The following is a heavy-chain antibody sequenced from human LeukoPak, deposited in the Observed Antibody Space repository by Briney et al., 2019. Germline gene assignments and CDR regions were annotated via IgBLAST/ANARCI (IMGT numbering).Heavy chain of an antibody. Sequence: GGSLRLSCAVSGITLSNYGMSWVRQAPGKGLEWVAGISDSGGSTNYADSVKGRFTISRDNPKHTLYLQMNSLRAEDTAVYFCAKRGVVIRVILVGFHKEAYYFDSWGQGALVTVSS. CDR2: ISDSGGST. D-gene: IGHD3-22*01. J-gene: IGHJ4*02. CDR1: GITLSNYG. V-gene: IGHV3-23*01. CDR3: AKRGVVIRVILVGFHKEAYYFDS.